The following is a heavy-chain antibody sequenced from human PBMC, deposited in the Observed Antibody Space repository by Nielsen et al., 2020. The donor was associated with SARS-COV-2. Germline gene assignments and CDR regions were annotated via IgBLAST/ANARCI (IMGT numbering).Heavy chain of an antibody. D-gene: IGHD3-10*01. CDR2: IKSKVDGGTT. Sequence: GESLKISCPASGFTFGDYAMSWFRQAPGKGLEWVGRIKSKVDGGTTDYAGPVKGRFTVSRDDSKNTLYLQMNSLKTEDTAVYYCTTGGITMVRGVMQYWGQGTLVTVSS. V-gene: IGHV3-15*01. CDR1: GFTFGDYA. J-gene: IGHJ1*01. CDR3: TTGGITMVRGVMQY.